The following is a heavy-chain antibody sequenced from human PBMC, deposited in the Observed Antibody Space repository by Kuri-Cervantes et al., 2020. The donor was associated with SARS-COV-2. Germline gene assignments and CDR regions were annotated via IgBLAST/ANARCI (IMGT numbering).Heavy chain of an antibody. V-gene: IGHV1-18*04. CDR3: ARDVIRRVWSYGMDV. J-gene: IGHJ6*02. CDR1: GYTFTSYG. CDR2: ISAYNGNT. D-gene: IGHD2-21*01. Sequence: ASVKVSCKASGYTFTSYGISWVRQAPGQGLEWMGRISAYNGNTNYAQKLQGRVTMTTDTSTSTAYMELRSLRSDDTAVYYCARDVIRRVWSYGMDVWGQGTTVTVSS.